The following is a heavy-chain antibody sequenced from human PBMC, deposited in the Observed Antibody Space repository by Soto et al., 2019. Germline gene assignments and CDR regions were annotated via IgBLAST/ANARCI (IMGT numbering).Heavy chain of an antibody. Sequence: QVQLQESGPGLVRPSQTLSLTCTVSAGSISTINYYWSWIRQHPEKGLDWIAYISYSGSTFYHSSLKSRVTISLDTSKKQFSLTLTSVTAADTAVYYCARSAQWDGFDPWGQGTMVTVSS. CDR1: AGSISTINYY. CDR3: ARSAQWDGFDP. CDR2: ISYSGST. V-gene: IGHV4-31*03. D-gene: IGHD2-8*01. J-gene: IGHJ3*01.